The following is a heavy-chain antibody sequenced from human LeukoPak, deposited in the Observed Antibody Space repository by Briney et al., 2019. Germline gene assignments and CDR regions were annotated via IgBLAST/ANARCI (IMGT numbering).Heavy chain of an antibody. CDR3: VRDATRGGDFDY. V-gene: IGHV3-30*04. Sequence: GRSLRLSCAASGFTFSSYAMHWVRQAPGKGLEWVAVISYDGSNKYYADSVKGRFTISRDNAKNSLYLQMNSLRVEDTAVYYCVRDATRGGDFDYWGQGTLVTVSS. CDR2: ISYDGSNK. CDR1: GFTFSSYA. J-gene: IGHJ4*02. D-gene: IGHD3-16*01.